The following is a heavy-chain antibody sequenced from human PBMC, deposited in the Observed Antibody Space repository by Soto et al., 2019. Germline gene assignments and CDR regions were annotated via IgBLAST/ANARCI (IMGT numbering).Heavy chain of an antibody. Sequence: PSETLSLTCTVSGGSISSSSYYWGWIRQPPGKGLEWIGSIYYSGSTYYNPSLKSRVTISVDTSKNQFSLKLSSVTAADTAVYYCARHGRWPQLKFGYWGQGTLVTVSS. J-gene: IGHJ4*02. V-gene: IGHV4-39*01. CDR3: ARHGRWPQLKFGY. CDR1: GGSISSSSYY. CDR2: IYYSGST.